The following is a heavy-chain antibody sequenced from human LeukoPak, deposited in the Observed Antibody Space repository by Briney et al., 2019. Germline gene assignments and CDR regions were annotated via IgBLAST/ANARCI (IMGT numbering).Heavy chain of an antibody. J-gene: IGHJ4*02. CDR2: INTSSTYI. D-gene: IGHD1-20*01. V-gene: IGHV3-21*01. Sequence: GGSLRLFCAASGFTFSSYSMNWVPHAPGKGLEWVSSINTSSTYIYYADSVKGRFTISRDNAKNSLYLQTNSLRAEDTAVYYCARDPPFIIGTTFFDYWGQGTLVTVSS. CDR1: GFTFSSYS. CDR3: ARDPPFIIGTTFFDY.